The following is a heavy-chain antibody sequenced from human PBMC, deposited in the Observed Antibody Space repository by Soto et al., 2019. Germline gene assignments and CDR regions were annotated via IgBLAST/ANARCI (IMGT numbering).Heavy chain of an antibody. CDR3: AKVLSAAARFYFAH. Sequence: EVHLLESGGGLVQPGGSLRLSCAASGFTFSSHAMGWVRQVPGKGLEWVSSISDTGVSPYYADSVKGRFAISRDNSGNTLFLQMNNLRAEDTAIYYCAKVLSAAARFYFAHWGQGTLVTVSS. CDR1: GFTFSSHA. V-gene: IGHV3-23*01. J-gene: IGHJ4*02. CDR2: ISDTGVSP. D-gene: IGHD6-13*01.